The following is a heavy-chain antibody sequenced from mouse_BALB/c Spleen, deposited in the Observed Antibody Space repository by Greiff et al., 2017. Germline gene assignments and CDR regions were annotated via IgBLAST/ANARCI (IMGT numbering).Heavy chain of an antibody. CDR2: IYPGSGNT. CDR1: GYTFTDYY. J-gene: IGHJ2*01. D-gene: IGHD4-1*01. Sequence: QVQLQQSGAELARPGASVKLSCKASGYTFTDYYINWVKQRTGQGLEWIGEIYPGSGNTYYNEKFKGKATLTADKSSSTAYMQLSSLTSEDSAVYFCARNLPLGRDYWGQGTTLTVSS. V-gene: IGHV1-77*01. CDR3: ARNLPLGRDY.